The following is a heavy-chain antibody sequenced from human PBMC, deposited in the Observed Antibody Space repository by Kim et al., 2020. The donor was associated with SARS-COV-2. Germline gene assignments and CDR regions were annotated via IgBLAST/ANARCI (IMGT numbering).Heavy chain of an antibody. V-gene: IGHV3-30*01. CDR3: ARDRGEYSDYFDY. D-gene: IGHD1-26*01. J-gene: IGHJ4*02. Sequence: CPDSVEGRFTISRDKYKNTLYLQMNSLGAEDTAVYYCARDRGEYSDYFDYWGQGTLVTVSS.